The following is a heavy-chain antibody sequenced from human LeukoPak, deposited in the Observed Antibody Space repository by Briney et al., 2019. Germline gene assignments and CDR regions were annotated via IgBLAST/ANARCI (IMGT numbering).Heavy chain of an antibody. CDR2: ISYDGSNK. CDR3: ARSELGYNYYYMDV. CDR1: GFTFSRYG. Sequence: TGGSLRLSCAASGFTFSRYGMHWVRQAPGKGLEWVAVISYDGSNKYYADSVKGRFTISRDNSKNTLYLQMNSLRVEDTAVYYCARSELGYNYYYMDVWGKGTTVTISS. D-gene: IGHD3-10*01. J-gene: IGHJ6*03. V-gene: IGHV3-30*03.